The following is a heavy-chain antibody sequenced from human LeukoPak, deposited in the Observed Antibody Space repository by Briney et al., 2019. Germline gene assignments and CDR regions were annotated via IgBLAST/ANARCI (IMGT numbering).Heavy chain of an antibody. J-gene: IGHJ5*02. V-gene: IGHV4-34*01. D-gene: IGHD2-2*02. Sequence: SETLSLTYAVYGGSFSGYYWSWIRQPPGKGLEWIGEINHSGSTNYNPSLKSRVTISVDTSKNQFSLKLSSVTAADTAVYYCARGGAIVVVPAAIAGFDPWGQGTLVTVSS. CDR1: GGSFSGYY. CDR2: INHSGST. CDR3: ARGGAIVVVPAAIAGFDP.